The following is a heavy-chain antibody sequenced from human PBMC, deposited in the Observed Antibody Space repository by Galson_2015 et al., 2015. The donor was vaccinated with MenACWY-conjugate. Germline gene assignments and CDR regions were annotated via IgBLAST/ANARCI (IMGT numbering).Heavy chain of an antibody. CDR2: INPSGTST. CDR3: ARDRDSATVLIISAAFDS. V-gene: IGHV1-46*01. D-gene: IGHD2-2*01. J-gene: IGHJ4*02. CDR1: GHTFITSS. Sequence: SVKVSCKASGHTFITSSIHWVRQAPGQGLEWMGMINPSGTSTTHAQKFQDRVTTTRDTSTSTVYMELRSLSSDDTAVYYCARDRDSATVLIISAAFDSWGQGTLVTVSS.